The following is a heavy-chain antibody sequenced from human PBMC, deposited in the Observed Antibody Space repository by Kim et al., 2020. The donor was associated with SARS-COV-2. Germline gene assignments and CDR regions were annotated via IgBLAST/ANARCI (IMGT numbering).Heavy chain of an antibody. Sequence: SVKVSCKASGGTFSSYAISWVRQAPGQGLEWMGGIIPIFGTANYAQKFQGRVTITADESTSTAYMELSSLRSEDTAVYYCARVDCSGGSCYYFDYWGQGTLVTVSS. CDR2: IIPIFGTA. CDR1: GGTFSSYA. D-gene: IGHD2-15*01. V-gene: IGHV1-69*13. J-gene: IGHJ4*02. CDR3: ARVDCSGGSCYYFDY.